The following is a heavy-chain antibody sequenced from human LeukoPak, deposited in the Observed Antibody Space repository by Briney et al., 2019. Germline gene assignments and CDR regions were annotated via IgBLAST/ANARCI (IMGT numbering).Heavy chain of an antibody. J-gene: IGHJ6*02. V-gene: IGHV1-46*01. CDR2: INPSGGST. CDR1: GYTFTSYY. Sequence: ASVKVSCKASGYTFTSYYMHWVRQAPGQGLEWMGIINPSGGSTSYAQKFQGRVTMTRDTSTSTVYMELSSLRSEDTAVYYHARVGRDDYGEYYYGMDVWGQGTTVTVSS. D-gene: IGHD4-17*01. CDR3: ARVGRDDYGEYYYGMDV.